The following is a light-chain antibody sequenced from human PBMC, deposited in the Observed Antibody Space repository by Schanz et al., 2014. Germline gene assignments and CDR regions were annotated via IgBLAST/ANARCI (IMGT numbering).Light chain of an antibody. CDR1: QSISNY. CDR2: AAS. V-gene: IGKV1-39*01. Sequence: DIQMTQSPSSLSASVGDRVTITCRASQSISNYLNWYQQKPGKAPKLLIYAASSLQSGVPSRFSGSGSGTEFTLTISSLQPDDFATYYCQQCQRFSWSFGQGTKVEVK. CDR3: QQCQRFSWS. J-gene: IGKJ1*01.